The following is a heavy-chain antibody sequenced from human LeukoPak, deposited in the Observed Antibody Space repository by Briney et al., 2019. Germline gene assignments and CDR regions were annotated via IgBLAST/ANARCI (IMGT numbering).Heavy chain of an antibody. CDR1: GVSISSSEW. Sequence: PSGTLSLTCAVSGVSISSSEWWVWVRQPPGKGLEWIGYVYYSGATNYNPSLKSRVTISLETSKNRFSLRLTSVTAADTAVYYCARRVAVTGIYCFDLWGQGTPVTVSS. CDR3: ARRVAVTGIYCFDL. V-gene: IGHV4-4*02. CDR2: VYYSGAT. D-gene: IGHD6-19*01. J-gene: IGHJ4*02.